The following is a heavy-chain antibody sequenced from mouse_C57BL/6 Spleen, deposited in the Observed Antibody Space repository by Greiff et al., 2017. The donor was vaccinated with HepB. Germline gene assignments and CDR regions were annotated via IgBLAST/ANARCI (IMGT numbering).Heavy chain of an antibody. Sequence: VQLQQSGPELVKPGASVKISCKASGYAFSSSWMNWVKQRPGKGLKWIGRIYPGDGDTNYNGKFKGKATLTADKSSSTAYMQLSSLTSEDSAVYFCARWDTTEAYWGQGTLVTVSA. V-gene: IGHV1-82*01. CDR1: GYAFSSSW. D-gene: IGHD1-1*01. CDR3: ARWDTTEAY. CDR2: IYPGDGDT. J-gene: IGHJ3*01.